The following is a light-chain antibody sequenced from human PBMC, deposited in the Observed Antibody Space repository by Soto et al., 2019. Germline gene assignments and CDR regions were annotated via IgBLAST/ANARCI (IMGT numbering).Light chain of an antibody. CDR2: GAS. J-gene: IGKJ2*01. V-gene: IGKV3-20*01. CDR1: QRVSSSY. CDR3: QQYGSSPYT. Sequence: EIVLTQSPGTLSLSPGERATLSCRASQRVSSSYLAWYQQKPGQAPRLLIYGASSRATGLPDRFSGSGSVADFTLTFSRLEAEDFAVYYCQQYGSSPYTFGPGTKLEIK.